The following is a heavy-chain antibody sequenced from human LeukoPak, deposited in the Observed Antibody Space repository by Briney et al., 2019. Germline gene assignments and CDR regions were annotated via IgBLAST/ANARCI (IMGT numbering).Heavy chain of an antibody. CDR2: ISGSGGST. D-gene: IGHD1-26*01. Sequence: GGSLRLSCAASGFTFSSYAMSWVRQAPGKGLEWVSAISGSGGSTYYADSVKGRLTISRDNSKNTLYLQMNSLRAEDTAVYYCAKGIVGATRSESWGQGTLVTVSS. CDR3: AKGIVGATRSES. V-gene: IGHV3-23*01. J-gene: IGHJ4*02. CDR1: GFTFSSYA.